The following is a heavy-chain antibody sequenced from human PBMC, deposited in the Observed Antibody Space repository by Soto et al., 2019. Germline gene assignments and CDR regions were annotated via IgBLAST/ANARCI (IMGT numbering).Heavy chain of an antibody. Sequence: ASVKLACNTSGYTFTNYAIHWVRQAPAQRLEWVGWINSGNGNTKYSQTFQGRVTITRDTSASTAYMELSSLRSEDTAVYYCARVGQWGGMDVWGQGTTVTVSS. CDR3: ARVGQWGGMDV. CDR1: GYTFTNYA. CDR2: INSGNGNT. V-gene: IGHV1-3*01. J-gene: IGHJ6*02. D-gene: IGHD1-26*01.